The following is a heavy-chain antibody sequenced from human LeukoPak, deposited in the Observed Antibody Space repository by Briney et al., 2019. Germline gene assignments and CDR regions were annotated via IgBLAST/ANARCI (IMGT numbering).Heavy chain of an antibody. J-gene: IGHJ6*02. Sequence: SESLSLTCTVSGGSISSGSYYWSWIRQPAGKGLEWIGRIYTSGSTNYNPSLKSRFTISVDTSKNQFSLKLSSVTAADTAVYYCARDPDCSSTSCYFPKYYYYYGMDVWGQGTTVTVSS. CDR1: GGSISSGSYY. D-gene: IGHD2-2*01. CDR2: IYTSGST. CDR3: ARDPDCSSTSCYFPKYYYYYGMDV. V-gene: IGHV4-61*02.